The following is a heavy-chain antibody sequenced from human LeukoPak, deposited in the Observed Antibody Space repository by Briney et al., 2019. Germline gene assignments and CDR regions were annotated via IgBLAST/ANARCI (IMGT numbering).Heavy chain of an antibody. Sequence: PGGSLRLSCAASGFTFSSYGMHWVRQAPGKGLDWVAVISYDGSNKYYADSVKGRFTISRDNSKNTLYLQMNSLRAEDTAVYYCAKVPGLRNAFDIWGQGTMVTVSS. CDR2: ISYDGSNK. CDR3: AKVPGLRNAFDI. J-gene: IGHJ3*02. V-gene: IGHV3-30*18. CDR1: GFTFSSYG.